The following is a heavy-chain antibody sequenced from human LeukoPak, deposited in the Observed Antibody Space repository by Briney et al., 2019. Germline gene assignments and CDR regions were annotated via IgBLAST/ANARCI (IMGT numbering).Heavy chain of an antibody. CDR2: INPNSGGT. CDR1: GYTFTSYY. Sequence: ASVKVSCKASGYTFTSYYMHWVRQAPGQGLEWMGWINPNSGGTNYAQKFQGRVTMTRDTSISTAYMELSRLRSDDTAAYYCARERDYYDSSGYYFLDAFDIWGQGTMVTVSS. J-gene: IGHJ3*02. D-gene: IGHD3-22*01. CDR3: ARERDYYDSSGYYFLDAFDI. V-gene: IGHV1-2*02.